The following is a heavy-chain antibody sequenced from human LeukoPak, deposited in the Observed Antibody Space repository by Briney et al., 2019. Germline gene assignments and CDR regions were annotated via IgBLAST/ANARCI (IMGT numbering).Heavy chain of an antibody. J-gene: IGHJ4*02. CDR3: ARSTPVTYYFDY. V-gene: IGHV4-30-2*01. Sequence: PSETLSLTCAVSGGSISSDGYSWSWIRQPPGKGLEWIGYMYHSGSTYYNPSLKSRVTMSVDRSKNQFSLKLISVTAADTAVYCCARSTPVTYYFDYWGQGTLVTVSS. D-gene: IGHD4-17*01. CDR1: GGSISSDGYS. CDR2: MYHSGST.